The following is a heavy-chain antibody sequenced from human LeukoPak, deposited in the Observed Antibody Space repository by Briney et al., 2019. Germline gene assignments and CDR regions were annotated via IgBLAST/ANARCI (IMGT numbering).Heavy chain of an antibody. J-gene: IGHJ1*01. CDR1: GGSISSGSYY. D-gene: IGHD3-22*01. V-gene: IGHV4-61*02. Sequence: SQTLSLTCTVPGGSISSGSYYWSWIRQPAGKGLEWIGRIYTSGSSNYNPSLKSRVTISVDTSKNQFSLKLSSVTAADTAVYYCARAIRYDSNGYYFSPEEYFQHWGQGTLVTVSS. CDR2: IYTSGSS. CDR3: ARAIRYDSNGYYFSPEEYFQH.